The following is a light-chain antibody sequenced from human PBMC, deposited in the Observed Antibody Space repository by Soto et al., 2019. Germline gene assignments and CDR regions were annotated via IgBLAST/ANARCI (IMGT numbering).Light chain of an antibody. J-gene: IGLJ3*02. CDR2: TTD. CDR1: TGAVTSGNY. Sequence: QTVVTQEPSLAVSPGGTVTLTCASSTGAVTSGNYPSWFQQKPGQPPRTLIYTTDDKHSWTPARFSGSLLGGKAALTLSGVQPDDEADYYCLLYYGGAHLVFGGGTKLTVL. V-gene: IGLV7-43*01. CDR3: LLYYGGAHLV.